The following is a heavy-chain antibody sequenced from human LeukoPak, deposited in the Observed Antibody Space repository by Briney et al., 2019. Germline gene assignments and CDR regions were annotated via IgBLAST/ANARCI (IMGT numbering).Heavy chain of an antibody. CDR3: ARRHYDSSDPVAFWFDP. CDR1: GGSISSISYY. Sequence: SETLSLTCTVSGGSISSISYYWGWPRHPPGKGLEWIGSTNYSGSTNYNPSLKSRVTISVDTSKTQFSLKLSSVTAADTAVYYCARRHYDSSDPVAFWFDPWGQGTLVTVSS. CDR2: TNYSGST. D-gene: IGHD3-22*01. J-gene: IGHJ5*02. V-gene: IGHV4-39*07.